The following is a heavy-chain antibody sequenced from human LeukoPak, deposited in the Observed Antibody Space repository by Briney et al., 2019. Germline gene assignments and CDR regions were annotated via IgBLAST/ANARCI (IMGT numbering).Heavy chain of an antibody. CDR3: AKGEFGTISL. CDR2: IVGSGDNT. J-gene: IGHJ4*02. CDR1: GFTFGDYG. Sequence: GGSLILSCTTSGFTFGDYGMSWFRQAPGKGLEWVPTIVGSGDNTYYADSVKGRFTISRDNSKNTLYLQMNSLRAEDTVVYYCAKGEFGTISLWGQGTLVTVSS. V-gene: IGHV3-23*01. D-gene: IGHD3-9*01.